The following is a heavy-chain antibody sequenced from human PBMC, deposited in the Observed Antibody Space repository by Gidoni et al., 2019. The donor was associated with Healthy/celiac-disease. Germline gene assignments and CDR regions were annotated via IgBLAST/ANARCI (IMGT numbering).Heavy chain of an antibody. V-gene: IGHV4-61*02. CDR1: GGSISSGSYY. Sequence: QVQLQESGPGLVKPSQTLSLTCTVSGGSISSGSYYWSWIRQPAGKGLEWIGRIYTSGSTNYNPSLKSRVTISVDTSKNQFSLKLSSVTAADTAVYYCARDQRLRMRENWFDPWGQGTLVTVSS. CDR2: IYTSGST. D-gene: IGHD6-25*01. J-gene: IGHJ5*02. CDR3: ARDQRLRMRENWFDP.